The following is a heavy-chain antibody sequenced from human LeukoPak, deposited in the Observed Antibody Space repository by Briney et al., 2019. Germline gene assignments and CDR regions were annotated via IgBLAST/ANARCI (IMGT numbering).Heavy chain of an antibody. Sequence: GGSLRLSCAASGFTFSSYGMHWVRQAPGKGLEWVAFIRYDGSNKYYADSVKGRFTISRDNSNNTLYLQMNSLRAEDTAVYYCATLEVGFGDCSSTSCYSHDYWGQGTLVTVSS. V-gene: IGHV3-30*02. CDR1: GFTFSSYG. J-gene: IGHJ4*02. D-gene: IGHD2-2*01. CDR3: ATLEVGFGDCSSTSCYSHDY. CDR2: IRYDGSNK.